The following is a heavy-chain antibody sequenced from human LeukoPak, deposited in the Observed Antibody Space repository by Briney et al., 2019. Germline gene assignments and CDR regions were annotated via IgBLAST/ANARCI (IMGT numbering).Heavy chain of an antibody. CDR2: VNPNSGGT. CDR3: VRSPYHSNPHFDY. J-gene: IGHJ4*02. CDR1: GYTFTDYY. V-gene: IGHV1-2*02. Sequence: ASVKVSCKASGYTFTDYYMHWVRQAPGQGPEWLGWVNPNSGGTYYAQKFQGRFTVTRDTSISTAYMELSGLRSDDTAVYYCVRSPYHSNPHFDYWGQGTLVTVSS. D-gene: IGHD3-22*01.